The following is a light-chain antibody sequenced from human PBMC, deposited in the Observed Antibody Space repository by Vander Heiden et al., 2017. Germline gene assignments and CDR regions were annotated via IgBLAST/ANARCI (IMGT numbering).Light chain of an antibody. J-gene: IGKJ1*01. CDR2: AAS. V-gene: IGKV1-8*01. CDR1: KGISSY. Sequence: AIRMTQPPSPCTASTGERVTFNCRARKGISSYLAWYQQQPGKAPKLLNYAASTLQSGVPSRFSGSGSGTDFTLTISCLQSEDFATYCCQQYYSYPLAFGQGTKVEIK. CDR3: QQYYSYPLA.